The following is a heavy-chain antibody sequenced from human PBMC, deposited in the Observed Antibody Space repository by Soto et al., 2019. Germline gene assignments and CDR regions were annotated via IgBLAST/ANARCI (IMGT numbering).Heavy chain of an antibody. CDR1: GFTFSSYT. Sequence: GGSLRLSCAASGFTFSSYTMSWVRQAPGKGLEWVSGISNSGDTIYYADSVKGRFTISRDNFKNTLYLQMNSLRADDTAVYYCAREIERLLGYWGQGTLVTVSS. CDR3: AREIERLLGY. V-gene: IGHV3-23*01. J-gene: IGHJ4*02. D-gene: IGHD3-3*01. CDR2: ISNSGDTI.